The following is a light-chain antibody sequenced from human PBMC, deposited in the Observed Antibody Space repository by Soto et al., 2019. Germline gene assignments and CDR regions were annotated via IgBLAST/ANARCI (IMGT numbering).Light chain of an antibody. CDR1: SSDVGDYKY. J-gene: IGLJ3*02. CDR3: SSYTRSSTWV. CDR2: EVT. V-gene: IGLV2-14*01. Sequence: QSALTQPASVSGSPGQSITISCTGTSSDVGDYKYVSWYQHHPGKAPKVMIYEVTKRPSGVSHRFSGSKSGNTASLTISGLQAEDEGDYYCSSYTRSSTWVFGGGTKLTVL.